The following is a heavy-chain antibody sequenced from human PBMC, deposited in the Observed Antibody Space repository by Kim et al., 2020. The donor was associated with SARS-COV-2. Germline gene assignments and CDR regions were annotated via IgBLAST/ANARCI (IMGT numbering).Heavy chain of an antibody. V-gene: IGHV4-59*13. CDR2: IYYSGST. CDR3: ARGSREDWSGYFYFDY. CDR1: GGSISSYY. J-gene: IGHJ4*02. Sequence: SETLSLTCTVSGGSISSYYWSWIRQPPGKGLEWIGYIYYSGSTNYNPSLKSRVTISVDTSKNQFSLKLSSVTAADTAVYYCARGSREDWSGYFYFDYWGQGTLVTVSS. D-gene: IGHD3-3*01.